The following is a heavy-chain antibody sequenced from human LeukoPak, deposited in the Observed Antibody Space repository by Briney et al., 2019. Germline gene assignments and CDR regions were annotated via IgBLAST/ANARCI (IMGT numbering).Heavy chain of an antibody. CDR2: IIPIFGTA. Sequence: ASVKVSCKASGGTFSSYAISWVRQAPGQGLEWMGGIIPIFGTANYAQKFQGRVTITADESTSTAYMELSSLRSEDTAVYYCARERGYCSSTSCSASFDYWGQGTLVTVSS. CDR3: ARERGYCSSTSCSASFDY. D-gene: IGHD2-2*01. V-gene: IGHV1-69*13. CDR1: GGTFSSYA. J-gene: IGHJ4*02.